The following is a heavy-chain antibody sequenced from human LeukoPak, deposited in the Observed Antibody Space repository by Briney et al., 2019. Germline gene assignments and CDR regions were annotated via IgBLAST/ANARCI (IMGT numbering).Heavy chain of an antibody. CDR1: GYTFTSYG. J-gene: IGHJ6*03. Sequence: ASVKVSCKASGYTFTSYGISWVRQAPGQGLEWMGWISAYNGNTSYAQKFQGRVTMTRNTSISTAYMELSSLRSEDTAVYYCARFQTPYSYAFIYYYYYYMDVWGKGTTVNLSS. CDR3: ARFQTPYSYAFIYYYYYYMDV. V-gene: IGHV1-18*01. D-gene: IGHD5-18*01. CDR2: ISAYNGNT.